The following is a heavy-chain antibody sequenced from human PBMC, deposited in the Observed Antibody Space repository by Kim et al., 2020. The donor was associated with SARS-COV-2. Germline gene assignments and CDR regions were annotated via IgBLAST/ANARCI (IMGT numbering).Heavy chain of an antibody. CDR2: ISGSGGST. J-gene: IGHJ4*02. CDR1: GFTFSSYA. CDR3: AKGDYGDYEGFLDY. D-gene: IGHD4-17*01. V-gene: IGHV3-23*01. Sequence: GGSLRLSCAASGFTFSSYAMSWVRQAPGKGLEWVSAISGSGGSTYYADSVKGRFTISRDNSKNTLYLQMNSLRAEDTAVYYCAKGDYGDYEGFLDYWGQGTLVTVSS.